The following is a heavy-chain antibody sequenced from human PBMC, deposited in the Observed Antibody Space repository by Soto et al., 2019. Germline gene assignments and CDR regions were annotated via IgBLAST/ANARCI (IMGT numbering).Heavy chain of an antibody. CDR2: INHSGST. D-gene: IGHD4-4*01. CDR1: GGSFSGYS. Sequence: PSETLSLTCAVYGGSFSGYSWSWIRQPPGKGLEWIGEINHSGSTNYNPSLKSRVTISVDTSKNQFSLKLSSVTAADTAVYYCARHSNYVPFDYWGQGTLVTVSS. V-gene: IGHV4-34*01. CDR3: ARHSNYVPFDY. J-gene: IGHJ4*02.